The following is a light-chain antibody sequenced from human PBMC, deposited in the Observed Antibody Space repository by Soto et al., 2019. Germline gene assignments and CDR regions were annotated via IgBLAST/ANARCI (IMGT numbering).Light chain of an antibody. CDR1: SSNIGAGYD. V-gene: IGLV1-40*01. CDR3: QSYDRSLSGWV. Sequence: QSVLTQPPSVSGAPGQRVTISCTGSSSNIGAGYDVHWYQQHPGTAPKLLLYGNSNRPSGVPDRFSGSKSGTSASLAITGLQAEDEADYYCQSYDRSLSGWVFGVGTKLTVL. CDR2: GNS. J-gene: IGLJ3*02.